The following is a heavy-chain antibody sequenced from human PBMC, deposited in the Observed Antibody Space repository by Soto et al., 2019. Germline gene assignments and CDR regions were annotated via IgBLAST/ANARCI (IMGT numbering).Heavy chain of an antibody. CDR3: ARDRAHFYETSGRLDL. V-gene: IGHV4-30-4*01. Sequence: TLSLTCSASGDSMNNADYLWTWIRQPPGKGLQWIGYISYSGNTFYNPSLKTRLTMSVDTSKNQFSVRLKSVTAADTAVYYCARDRAHFYETSGRLDLWGQGMLVTVSS. D-gene: IGHD3-22*01. CDR1: GDSMNNADYL. J-gene: IGHJ4*02. CDR2: ISYSGNT.